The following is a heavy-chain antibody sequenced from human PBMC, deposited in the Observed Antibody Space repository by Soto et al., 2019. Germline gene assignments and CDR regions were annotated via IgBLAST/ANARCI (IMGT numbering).Heavy chain of an antibody. CDR1: GFTFSSYA. D-gene: IGHD4-17*01. Sequence: GGSLRLSCAASGFTFSSYAMSWVRQAPGKGLEWVSAISGSGGSTYYADSVKGRFTISRDNSKNTLYLQMNSLRAEDTAVYYCACGEWQYYGMDVWGKGTTVTVSS. J-gene: IGHJ6*04. CDR2: ISGSGGST. V-gene: IGHV3-23*01. CDR3: ACGEWQYYGMDV.